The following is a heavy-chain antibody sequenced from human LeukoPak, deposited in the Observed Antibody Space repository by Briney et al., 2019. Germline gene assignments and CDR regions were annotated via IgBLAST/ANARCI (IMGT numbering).Heavy chain of an antibody. J-gene: IGHJ4*02. V-gene: IGHV3-7*01. CDR2: IKQDGSEK. Sequence: GGSLRLSCAASGFTFSNYWMTWVRQAPGKGLEWVAHIKQDGSEKFYVDSVKGRFTISRDNAKNSLYLQMNSLRAEDTAVYLCARVQGDPFDYWGQGTLVTVSS. CDR1: GFTFSNYW. D-gene: IGHD2-21*02. CDR3: ARVQGDPFDY.